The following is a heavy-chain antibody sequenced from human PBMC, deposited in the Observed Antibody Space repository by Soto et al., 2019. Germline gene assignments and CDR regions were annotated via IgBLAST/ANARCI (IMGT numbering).Heavy chain of an antibody. D-gene: IGHD3-10*01. CDR1: GFTVSNNY. CDR2: IYSGGYT. CDR3: ETPPGGGGY. Sequence: EVQLVESGGGLIQPGGSLRLSCAVSGFTVSNNYMSWVRQAPGKGLEGVSVIYSGGYTAYGDSVKGRFTISRDNSKNTLSLQKNSLSADDTVLFFWETPPGGGGYWGQGTLVTVSS. V-gene: IGHV3-53*01. J-gene: IGHJ4*02.